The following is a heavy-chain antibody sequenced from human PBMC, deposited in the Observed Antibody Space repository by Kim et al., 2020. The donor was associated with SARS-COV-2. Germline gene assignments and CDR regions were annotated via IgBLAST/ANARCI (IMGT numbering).Heavy chain of an antibody. Sequence: YTNAVKGRLTISRDNAKNTLYLQMNSLRAEDTAVYYCARPSWYARDAFDIWGQGTMVTVSS. J-gene: IGHJ3*02. D-gene: IGHD6-13*01. V-gene: IGHV3-74*01. CDR3: ARPSWYARDAFDI.